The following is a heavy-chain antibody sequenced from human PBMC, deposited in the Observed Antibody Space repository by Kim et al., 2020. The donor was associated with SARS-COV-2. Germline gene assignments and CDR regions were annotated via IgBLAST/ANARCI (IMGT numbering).Heavy chain of an antibody. D-gene: IGHD6-13*01. Sequence: GGSLRLSCAASGFTFSDSAMYWVRQASGKGLEWVGRIRSKANSYATAYDVSVKGRIIISRDDSKNTAYLQMNSLKTEDTAIYYCTRVPPYSNGWWDAF. CDR1: GFTFSDSA. V-gene: IGHV3-73*01. J-gene: IGHJ3*01. CDR3: TRVPPYSNGWWDAF. CDR2: IRSKANSYAT.